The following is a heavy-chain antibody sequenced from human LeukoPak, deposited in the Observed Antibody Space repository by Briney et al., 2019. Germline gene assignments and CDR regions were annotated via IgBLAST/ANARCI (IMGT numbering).Heavy chain of an antibody. Sequence: GASVTVSFTPSGYTFTSYYMHWVRQAPGQGREWMGIINPSGGSTSYAQKFQGRVTMTRDTSTSTVYMELSSLRSEDTAVYYCAKSREGYNHFDYWGQGTLVTVSS. J-gene: IGHJ4*02. D-gene: IGHD5-24*01. V-gene: IGHV1-46*01. CDR3: AKSREGYNHFDY. CDR1: GYTFTSYY. CDR2: INPSGGST.